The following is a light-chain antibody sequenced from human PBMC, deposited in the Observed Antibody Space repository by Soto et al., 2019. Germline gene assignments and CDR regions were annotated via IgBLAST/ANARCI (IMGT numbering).Light chain of an antibody. J-gene: IGLJ1*01. CDR1: SRDVESYNL. CDR2: DVS. Sequence: QSVLTRAASGSGSPGQSITISRTGNSRDVESYNLVSWYQQHPGKAPKVMIYDVSKRPSGVPDRFSGSKSGNTASLTLSGLQAEDEADYYCCSYAGSYTFYVFGTGTKVTVL. CDR3: CSYAGSYTFYV. V-gene: IGLV2-11*01.